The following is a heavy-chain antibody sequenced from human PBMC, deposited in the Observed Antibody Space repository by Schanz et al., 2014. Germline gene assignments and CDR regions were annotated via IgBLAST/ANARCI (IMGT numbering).Heavy chain of an antibody. CDR1: GGTFSSYT. J-gene: IGHJ4*02. D-gene: IGHD3-10*01. CDR2: IIPALNIA. Sequence: QLQLVQSGAEVKKPGSSVKVSCKLSGGTFSSYTISWMRQAPGQGLEWMGKIIPALNIATYAQRFQGRVSITADTSTNTAYMELSSLTSEDTAVHYCARGRGFYDYWGQGTLVTVSS. V-gene: IGHV1-69*02. CDR3: ARGRGFYDY.